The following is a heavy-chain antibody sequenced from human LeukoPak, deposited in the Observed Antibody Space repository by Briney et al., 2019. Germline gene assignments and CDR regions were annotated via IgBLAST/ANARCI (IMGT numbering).Heavy chain of an antibody. CDR1: GFTFSSYS. CDR2: ISSSSSTI. Sequence: PGGSLRLSCAASGFTFSSYSMNWVRQAPGKGLEWVSHISSSSSTIYYADSVKGRFTISRDNAKNSLYLQMNSLRAEDTAVYYCARAPSIAARPYYMDVWGKGTTVTVSS. J-gene: IGHJ6*03. D-gene: IGHD6-6*01. V-gene: IGHV3-48*01. CDR3: ARAPSIAARPYYMDV.